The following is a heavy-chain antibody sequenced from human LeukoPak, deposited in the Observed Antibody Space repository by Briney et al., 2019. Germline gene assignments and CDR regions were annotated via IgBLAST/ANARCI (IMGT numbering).Heavy chain of an antibody. Sequence: PGGSLRLSCAASGFTFSSYRMHWVRQAPGKGLAWVSHINTDESSTTYADSVKGRFTISRDNAKNTLYLQMNSLRAEDTAVYYCASGRDSSGYSYFNKWGQGTLVTVSS. J-gene: IGHJ4*02. CDR2: INTDESST. V-gene: IGHV3-74*03. D-gene: IGHD3-22*01. CDR3: ASGRDSSGYSYFNK. CDR1: GFTFSSYR.